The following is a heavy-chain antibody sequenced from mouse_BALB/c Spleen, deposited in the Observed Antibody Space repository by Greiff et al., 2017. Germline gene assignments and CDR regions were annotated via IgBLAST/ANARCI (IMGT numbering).Heavy chain of an antibody. CDR1: GFTFSSYT. V-gene: IGHV5-6-4*01. D-gene: IGHD1-1*02. J-gene: IGHJ2*01. CDR3: TRGSYGREGDY. Sequence: EVHLVESGGGLVKPGGSLKLSCAASGFTFSSYTMSWVRQTPEKRLEWVATISSGGSYTYYPDSVKGRFTISRDNAKNTLYLQMSSLKSEDTAMYYCTRGSYGREGDYWGQGTTLTVSS. CDR2: ISSGGSYT.